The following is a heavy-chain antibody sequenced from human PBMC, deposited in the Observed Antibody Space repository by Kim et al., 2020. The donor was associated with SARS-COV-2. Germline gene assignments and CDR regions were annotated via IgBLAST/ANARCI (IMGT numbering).Heavy chain of an antibody. V-gene: IGHV4-4*02. D-gene: IGHD3-10*01. Sequence: SETLSLTCAVSGGSISSSNWWSWVRQPPGKGLEWIGEIYHSGSTNYNPSLKSRVTISVDKSKNQFSLKLSSVTAADTAVYYCARVFLVREYGYNLFDYWGQGTLVTVSS. CDR3: ARVFLVREYGYNLFDY. J-gene: IGHJ4*02. CDR1: GGSISSSNW. CDR2: IYHSGST.